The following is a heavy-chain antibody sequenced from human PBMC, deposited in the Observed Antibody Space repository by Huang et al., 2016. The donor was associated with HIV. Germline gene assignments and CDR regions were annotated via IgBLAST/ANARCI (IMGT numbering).Heavy chain of an antibody. Sequence: AASGFTFSNAWMSWVRQAPGKGLEWVGRIKSKTDGGKTDYAAPVKGRLTISRDDSKKTLYLKMNSLKSEDTAVYYCSSGSTSSPDYYYYGMEVWGQGTTVTVSS. V-gene: IGHV3-15*01. CDR3: SSGSTSSPDYYYYGMEV. CDR2: IKSKTDGGKT. J-gene: IGHJ6*02. CDR1: GFTFSNAW. D-gene: IGHD2-2*01.